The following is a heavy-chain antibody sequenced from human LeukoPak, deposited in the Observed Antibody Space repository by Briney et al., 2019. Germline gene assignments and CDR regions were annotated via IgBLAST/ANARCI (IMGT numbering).Heavy chain of an antibody. Sequence: GGLLRLSCAASGFTFSSYWMSWVRQAPGKGLEWVANIKQDGSEKYYVDSVKGRFTISRDNAKNSLYLQMNSLRAEDTAVYYCAREKAAGTVDAFDIWGQGTMVTVSS. D-gene: IGHD6-13*01. CDR2: IKQDGSEK. J-gene: IGHJ3*02. CDR3: AREKAAGTVDAFDI. CDR1: GFTFSSYW. V-gene: IGHV3-7*01.